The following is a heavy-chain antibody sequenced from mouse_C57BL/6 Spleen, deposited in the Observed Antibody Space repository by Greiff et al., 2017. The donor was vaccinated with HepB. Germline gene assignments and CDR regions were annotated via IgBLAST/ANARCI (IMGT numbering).Heavy chain of an antibody. CDR3: ARVGSRRFMDY. CDR2: INYDGSST. J-gene: IGHJ4*01. CDR1: GFTFSDYY. Sequence: DVQLVESEGGLVQPGSSMKLSCTASGFTFSDYYMAWVRQVPEKGLEWVANINYDGSSTYYLDSLKSRFIISRDNAKNILYLQMSSLKSEDTATYYCARVGSRRFMDYWGQGTSVTVSS. V-gene: IGHV5-16*01.